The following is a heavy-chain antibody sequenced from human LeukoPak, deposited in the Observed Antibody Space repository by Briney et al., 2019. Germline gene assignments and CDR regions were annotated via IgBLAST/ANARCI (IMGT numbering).Heavy chain of an antibody. Sequence: SETLSLTCAVYGGSFSGYYWSWIRQPPGKGLEWIGEINHSGSTNYNPSLKSRVTISVDTSKNQFSLKLSSVTAADTAVYYCARVRTVTPYDYWGQGTLVTVFS. CDR1: GGSFSGYY. D-gene: IGHD4-17*01. CDR3: ARVRTVTPYDY. CDR2: INHSGST. V-gene: IGHV4-34*01. J-gene: IGHJ4*02.